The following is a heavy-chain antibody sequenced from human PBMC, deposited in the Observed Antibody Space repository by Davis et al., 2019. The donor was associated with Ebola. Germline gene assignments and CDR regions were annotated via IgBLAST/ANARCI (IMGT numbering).Heavy chain of an antibody. D-gene: IGHD2-2*01. CDR2: INPNSGGT. J-gene: IGHJ4*02. CDR3: AREVGYCSSTSCYSYFDY. V-gene: IGHV1-2*02. Sequence: ASVKVSCKASGYTFTGYYMHWVRQAPGQGLEWMGWINPNSGGTNYAQKFQGRVTMTRDTSTSTVYMELSSLRSEDTAVYYCAREVGYCSSTSCYSYFDYWGQGTLVTVSS. CDR1: GYTFTGYY.